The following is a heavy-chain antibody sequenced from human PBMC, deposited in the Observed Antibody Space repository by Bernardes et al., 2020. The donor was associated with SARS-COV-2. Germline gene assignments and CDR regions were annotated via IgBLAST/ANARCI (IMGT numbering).Heavy chain of an antibody. D-gene: IGHD2-2*01. V-gene: IGHV3-15*01. CDR3: TTAVSTAAMAFGYFQH. CDR2: IKSKTDGGTT. J-gene: IGHJ1*01. CDR1: GFTFSNAW. Sequence: GGSLRLSCAASGFTFSNAWMSWVRQAPGKGLEWVGRIKSKTDGGTTDYAAPVKGRFTISRDDSKNTLYLQMNSLKTEDTAVYYCTTAVSTAAMAFGYFQHWGQGTLVTVSS.